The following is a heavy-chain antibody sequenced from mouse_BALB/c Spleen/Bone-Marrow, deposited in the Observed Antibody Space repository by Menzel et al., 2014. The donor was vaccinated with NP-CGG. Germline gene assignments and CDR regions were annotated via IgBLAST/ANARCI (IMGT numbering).Heavy chain of an antibody. CDR2: ILPGSGST. V-gene: IGHV1-9*01. CDR1: GYTFSSYW. J-gene: IGHJ2*01. Sequence: LVESGAVLMKPGASVKISCKATGYTFSSYWIEWVKQRPGHGLEWIGEILPGSGSTNYNEKFKGKATFTADTSSNTAYMQLSSLTSEDSAVYYCARRVTTANYWGQGTTLTVSS. D-gene: IGHD1-2*01. CDR3: ARRVTTANY.